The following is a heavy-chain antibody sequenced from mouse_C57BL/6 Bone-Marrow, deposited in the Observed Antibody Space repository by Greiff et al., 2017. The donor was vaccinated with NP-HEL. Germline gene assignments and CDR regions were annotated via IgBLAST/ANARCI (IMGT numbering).Heavy chain of an antibody. D-gene: IGHD1-1*01. CDR1: GYTFTDYY. V-gene: IGHV1-26*01. CDR2: INPNNGGT. J-gene: IGHJ2*01. CDR3: ARLDYYAYY. Sequence: EVQLQQSGPELVKPGASVKISCKASGYTFTDYYMNWVKQSHGKSLEWIGDINPNNGGTSYNQKFKGKATLTVDKSSSTAYMELRSLTSEDSAVYYCARLDYYAYYWGKGTTLTVSS.